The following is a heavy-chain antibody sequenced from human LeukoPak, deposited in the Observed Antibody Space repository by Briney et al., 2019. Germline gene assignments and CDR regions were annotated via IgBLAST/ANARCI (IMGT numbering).Heavy chain of an antibody. D-gene: IGHD3-10*01. Sequence: SETLSLTCTVSGGSISSYYWSWIRQPPGKGLEWIGYIYYSGSTNYNPSLKSRVTISVDTSKNQFSLKLSSVTAADTAVYYCASTITMVRGVIKEFDYWGQGTLVTVSS. V-gene: IGHV4-59*08. CDR2: IYYSGST. CDR1: GGSISSYY. CDR3: ASTITMVRGVIKEFDY. J-gene: IGHJ4*02.